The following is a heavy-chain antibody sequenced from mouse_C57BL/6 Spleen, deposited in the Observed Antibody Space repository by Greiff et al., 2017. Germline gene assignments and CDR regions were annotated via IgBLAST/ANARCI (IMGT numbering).Heavy chain of an antibody. CDR3: ARLTTVVTDWYFDV. CDR2: INPNNGGT. CDR1: GYTFTDYN. J-gene: IGHJ1*03. Sequence: VQLQQSGPELVKPGASVKMSCKASGYTFTDYNMHWVKQSHGKSLEWIGYINPNNGGTSYNQKIKGKATLTVNKSSSTAYMELRSLTSEDSAVYYCARLTTVVTDWYFDVWGTGTTVTVSS. D-gene: IGHD1-1*01. V-gene: IGHV1-22*01.